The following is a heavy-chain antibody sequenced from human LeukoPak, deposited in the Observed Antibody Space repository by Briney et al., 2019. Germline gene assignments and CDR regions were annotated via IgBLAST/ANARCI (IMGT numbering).Heavy chain of an antibody. J-gene: IGHJ4*02. V-gene: IGHV1-69*01. CDR1: LGTFGAYS. CDR3: AAGRRLGELFFDY. CDR2: IHPIFNIL. D-gene: IGHD3-10*01. Sequence: ASVTVSCKSSLGTFGAYSIDWVRQARGQGLDWVGLIHPIFNILYYAQIFQGRVTITADESTNTAYLEMDSLKHDNTAVYYCAAGRRLGELFFDYWGRGTLVTVSS.